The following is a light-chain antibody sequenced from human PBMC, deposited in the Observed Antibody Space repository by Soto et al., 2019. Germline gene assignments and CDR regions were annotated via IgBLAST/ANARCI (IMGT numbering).Light chain of an antibody. CDR2: GDT. CDR3: QSYDSSLSGSVV. V-gene: IGLV1-40*01. CDR1: SSNIGAGFD. Sequence: QSVLPQPPSVSGAPGQRVTISCTGSSSNIGAGFDVHWYQQVPGTAPKRLIYGDTNRPSGVPDRFSGSKSGTSASLAITGLQAEDEADYYCQSYDSSLSGSVVFGGGTKLTVL. J-gene: IGLJ2*01.